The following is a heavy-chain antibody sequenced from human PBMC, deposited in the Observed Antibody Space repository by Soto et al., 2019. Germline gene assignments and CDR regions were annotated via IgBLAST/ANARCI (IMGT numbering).Heavy chain of an antibody. J-gene: IGHJ6*03. Sequence: ASETLSLTCTVSGGSISSGGYYWSWIRQHPGKGLEWIGYIYYSGSTYYNPSLKSQVTISVDTSKNQFSMKLSSVTAADTAVYYCARDQGFWSGNSYYYYMDVWGKGTTVTVSS. D-gene: IGHD3-3*01. CDR3: ARDQGFWSGNSYYYYMDV. CDR2: IYYSGST. V-gene: IGHV4-31*01. CDR1: GGSISSGGYY.